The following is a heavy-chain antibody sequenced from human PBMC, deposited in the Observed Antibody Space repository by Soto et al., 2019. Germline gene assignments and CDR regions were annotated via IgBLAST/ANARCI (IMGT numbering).Heavy chain of an antibody. CDR1: GGTFSSGYE. J-gene: IGHJ4*02. CDR2: IIPIFDTT. Sequence: GASVKVSCKASGGTFSSGYEISWVRQAPGQGLEWMGGIIPIFDTTNYAQNFQGRLTITADESTTTAYMELSSLNSDDTAVYYCARGMATVYYFDYWGQGTQVTVSS. V-gene: IGHV1-69*13. D-gene: IGHD4-4*01. CDR3: ARGMATVYYFDY.